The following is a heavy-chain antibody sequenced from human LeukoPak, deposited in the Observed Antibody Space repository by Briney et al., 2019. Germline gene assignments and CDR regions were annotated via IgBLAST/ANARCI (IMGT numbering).Heavy chain of an antibody. J-gene: IGHJ4*02. V-gene: IGHV5-51*01. CDR2: IYPGDSDT. Sequence: KHGESLKISCKASGYSFSSYWIVWVRQMPGKGLEWMGIIYPGDSDTRYSPSFQGQVTISADKSISTAYLQWSSLKASDTAMYYCASRVISHAFDYWGQGTLVTISS. D-gene: IGHD3-10*01. CDR1: GYSFSSYW. CDR3: ASRVISHAFDY.